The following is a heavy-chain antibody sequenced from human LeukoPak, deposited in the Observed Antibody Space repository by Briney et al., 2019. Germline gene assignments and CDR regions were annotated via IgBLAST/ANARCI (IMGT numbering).Heavy chain of an antibody. D-gene: IGHD3-10*01. J-gene: IGHJ4*02. CDR2: INRDGSTT. CDR1: GLTFSNYW. Sequence: GSLRLSCAASGLTFSNYWVHWVRQAPGKGLVWVSRINRDGSTTKYADSVKGRFTVSRDNAKNTLNLQMNSLRAEDTAVYYCARDKKSGESSEIDYWGQGTLVTVSS. V-gene: IGHV3-74*03. CDR3: ARDKKSGESSEIDY.